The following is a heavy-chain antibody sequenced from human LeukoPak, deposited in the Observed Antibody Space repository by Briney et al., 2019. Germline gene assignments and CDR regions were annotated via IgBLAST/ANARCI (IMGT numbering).Heavy chain of an antibody. CDR1: GFTFSSYA. J-gene: IGHJ4*02. V-gene: IGHV3-23*01. CDR3: AKDATTVPLNFDY. CDR2: ISGSGGST. D-gene: IGHD4-11*01. Sequence: GESLKISCAASGFTFSSYAMSWVRLAPGKGLEWVSAISGSGGSTYYADSVKGRFTISRDNSKNTLYLQMSSLRAEDTAVYYCAKDATTVPLNFDYWGQGTLVTVSS.